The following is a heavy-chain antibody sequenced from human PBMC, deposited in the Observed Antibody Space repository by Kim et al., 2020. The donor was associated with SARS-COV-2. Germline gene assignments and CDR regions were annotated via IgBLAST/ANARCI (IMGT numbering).Heavy chain of an antibody. CDR1: GGSISSSSYY. J-gene: IGHJ4*02. D-gene: IGHD3-16*02. V-gene: IGHV4-39*01. Sequence: SETLSLTCTVSGGSISSSSYYWGWIRQPPGKGLEWIGSIYYSGSTYYNPSLKSRVTISVDTSKNQFSLKLSSVTAADTAVYYCARVSPPSYDYVWGSYRYTPTYYFDYWGQGTLVTVSS. CDR2: IYYSGST. CDR3: ARVSPPSYDYVWGSYRYTPTYYFDY.